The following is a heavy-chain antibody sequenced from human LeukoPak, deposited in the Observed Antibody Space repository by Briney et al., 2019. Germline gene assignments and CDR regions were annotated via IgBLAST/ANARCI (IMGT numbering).Heavy chain of an antibody. CDR1: GGSFSGYY. V-gene: IGHV4-34*01. CDR2: INHSGST. D-gene: IGHD2-2*01. Sequence: PSETLSLTCAVYGGSFSGYYWSWIRQPPGKGLEWIGEINHSGSTNYNPSLKSRVTISVDTSKNQFSLKQSSVTAADTAVYYCARPIIPAANGGFDYWGQGTLVTVSS. CDR3: ARPIIPAANGGFDY. J-gene: IGHJ4*02.